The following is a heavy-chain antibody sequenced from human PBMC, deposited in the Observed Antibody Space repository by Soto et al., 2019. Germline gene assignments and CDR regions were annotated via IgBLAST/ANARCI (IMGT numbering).Heavy chain of an antibody. V-gene: IGHV5-51*03. D-gene: IGHD6-6*01. CDR1: GYTFTDYW. CDR3: ASLSSWYFDY. J-gene: IGHJ4*02. Sequence: EVLLVQSGAEVKKPGESLRISCTVSGYTFTDYWIGWVRQMPGKGLKWMGIIYPGDSETRYSPSFQGQVTISADESLSTAYLQWSSLKASDTAIYYCASLSSWYFDYWGQGTLVTVSS. CDR2: IYPGDSET.